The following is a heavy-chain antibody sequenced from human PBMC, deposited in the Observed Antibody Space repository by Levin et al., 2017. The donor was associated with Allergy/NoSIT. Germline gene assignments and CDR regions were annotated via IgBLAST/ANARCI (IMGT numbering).Heavy chain of an antibody. D-gene: IGHD6-13*01. Sequence: GASVKVSCKASGYTFTGYYMHWVRQAPGQGLEWMGWINPNSGGTNYAQKFQGRVTMTRDTSISTAYMELSRLRSDDTAVYYCARVPYSSSRHKPFDYWGQGTLVTVSS. CDR3: ARVPYSSSRHKPFDY. CDR1: GYTFTGYY. J-gene: IGHJ4*02. CDR2: INPNSGGT. V-gene: IGHV1-2*02.